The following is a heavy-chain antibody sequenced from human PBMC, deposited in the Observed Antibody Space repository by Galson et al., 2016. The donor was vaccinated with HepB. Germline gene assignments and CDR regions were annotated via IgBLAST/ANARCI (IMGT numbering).Heavy chain of an antibody. CDR2: IGGSGANI. CDR3: TKASLGSGYSAMGS. CDR1: GFTFSNYA. V-gene: IGHV3-23*01. D-gene: IGHD3-22*01. Sequence: LRLSCAASGFTFSNYAMSWVRQVPGKGLEWVSTIGGSGANIYIGDSVKGRFTISRDNSKNTLCLQMDSLRADDNALYYCTKASLGSGYSAMGSWGQGTLVTVSS. J-gene: IGHJ4*02.